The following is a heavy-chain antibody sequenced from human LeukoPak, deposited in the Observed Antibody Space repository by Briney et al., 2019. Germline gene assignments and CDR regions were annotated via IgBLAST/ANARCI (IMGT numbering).Heavy chain of an antibody. J-gene: IGHJ6*03. CDR2: IWYDRSNK. V-gene: IGHV3-33*06. Sequence: GGSLRLSCAASGFTFSSYGMHWVRQAPGKGLEWVAVIWYDRSNKYYADSVKGRFTISRDNSKNTLYLQMNSLRAEDTAVYYCAKDGIAAALSYMDVWGKGTTVTVSS. CDR1: GFTFSSYG. D-gene: IGHD6-13*01. CDR3: AKDGIAAALSYMDV.